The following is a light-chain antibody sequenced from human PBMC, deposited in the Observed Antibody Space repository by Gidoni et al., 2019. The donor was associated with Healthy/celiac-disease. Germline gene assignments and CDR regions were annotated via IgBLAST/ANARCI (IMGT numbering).Light chain of an antibody. CDR2: QDS. CDR1: KLGDKY. V-gene: IGLV3-1*01. J-gene: IGLJ2*01. Sequence: YELPQPPSVSVSPGQTASITCSGDKLGDKYACWYQQKPGQSPVLVIYQDSKRPSGIPERFSGSNSGNTATLTISGTQAMDEADYYCQAWDSSTEGVFGGGTKLTVL. CDR3: QAWDSSTEGV.